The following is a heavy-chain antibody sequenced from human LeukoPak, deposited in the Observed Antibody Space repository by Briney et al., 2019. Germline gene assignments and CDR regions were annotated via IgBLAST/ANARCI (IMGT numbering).Heavy chain of an antibody. J-gene: IGHJ3*02. CDR1: GGSISCSSYY. V-gene: IGHV4-39*01. CDR3: ARFPARGDIVVVPAASDAFDI. D-gene: IGHD2-2*01. CDR2: IYYSGST. Sequence: SETLSLTCTVSGGSISCSSYYWGWIRQPPGKGLEWIGSIYYSGSTYYNPSLKSRVTISVDTSKNQFSLKLSPVTAADTAVYYCARFPARGDIVVVPAASDAFDIWGQGTMVTVSS.